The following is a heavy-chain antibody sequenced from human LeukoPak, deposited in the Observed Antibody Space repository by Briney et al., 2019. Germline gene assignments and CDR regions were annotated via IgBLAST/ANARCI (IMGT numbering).Heavy chain of an antibody. Sequence: GGSLRLSCAASGFTFSSCAMSWVRQAPGKGLEWVSAISGSGGSTYYADSVKGRFTISRDNSKNTLYLQMNSLRAEDTAVYYCAKDPMDRKGSGYWGQGTLVTVSS. D-gene: IGHD3-3*01. V-gene: IGHV3-23*01. CDR3: AKDPMDRKGSGY. CDR1: GFTFSSCA. CDR2: ISGSGGST. J-gene: IGHJ4*02.